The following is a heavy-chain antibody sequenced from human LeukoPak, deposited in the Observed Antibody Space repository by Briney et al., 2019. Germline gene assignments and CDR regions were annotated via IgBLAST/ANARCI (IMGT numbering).Heavy chain of an antibody. J-gene: IGHJ4*02. Sequence: PGGSLRLSCAASGSSPNNYAMHWVRQAPGKGLEWVAVIWHDGLNKFYADFLKGRFTISRDFSKDTVYLQMSGLTGEGTAVYYCAKAGQRSYAEALDSWGQGTLVTVSS. V-gene: IGHV3-33*06. CDR1: GSSPNNYA. D-gene: IGHD3-16*01. CDR3: AKAGQRSYAEALDS. CDR2: IWHDGLNK.